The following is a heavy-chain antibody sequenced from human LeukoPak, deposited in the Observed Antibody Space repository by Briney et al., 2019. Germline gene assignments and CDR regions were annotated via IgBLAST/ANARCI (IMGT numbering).Heavy chain of an antibody. CDR1: GFTFSNYG. Sequence: GGSLRLSCAASGFTFSNYGLHWVRQAPGKGLEWVALIRYDGSNEYYADSVKGRFTISRDNSKNTLYLQMNSLRAEDPAVHYCASPTDCSGGSCYLWPDAFDIWGQGTMVTVSS. V-gene: IGHV3-30*02. CDR2: IRYDGSNE. J-gene: IGHJ3*02. D-gene: IGHD2-15*01. CDR3: ASPTDCSGGSCYLWPDAFDI.